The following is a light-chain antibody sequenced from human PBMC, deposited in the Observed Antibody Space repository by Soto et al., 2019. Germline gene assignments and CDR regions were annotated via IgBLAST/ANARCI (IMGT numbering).Light chain of an antibody. J-gene: IGLJ2*01. Sequence: QSALTQPASVSGSAGQSITISCSGTMRDVGAYNLVSWYQQHPGTAPKLIIYEVRNRPSGISSRFSGSRSGNTASLTISGLQAEDEADYYCCSYAGSYTVVFGGGTKLTVL. V-gene: IGLV2-14*01. CDR3: CSYAGSYTVV. CDR2: EVR. CDR1: MRDVGAYNL.